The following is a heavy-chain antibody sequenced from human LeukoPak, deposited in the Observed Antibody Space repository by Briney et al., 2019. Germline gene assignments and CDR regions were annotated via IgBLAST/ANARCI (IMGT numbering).Heavy chain of an antibody. CDR3: MVRGVIIGFDY. Sequence: SQTLSLTCVVSGDSISSGAYSWSWIRQPPGKGLEWIGYIFHTGSTFYNPSLKSRLTISVDNSKNQFSLKLSSVTAADTAVYYCMVRGVIIGFDYWGQGTLVTVSS. J-gene: IGHJ4*02. CDR1: GDSISSGAYS. V-gene: IGHV4-30-2*01. CDR2: IFHTGST. D-gene: IGHD3-10*01.